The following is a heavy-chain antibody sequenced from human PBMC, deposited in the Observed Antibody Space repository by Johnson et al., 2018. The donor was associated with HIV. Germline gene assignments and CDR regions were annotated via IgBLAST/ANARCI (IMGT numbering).Heavy chain of an antibody. D-gene: IGHD1-26*01. Sequence: QEQLVVSGGGVVRPGGSLRLSCAASGFTFSNAWMSWVRQAPGKGLEWVAVMSYDGSNKYYADSVKGRFTISRDNSKNTLYLQMNSLRAEDTAVYYCARDPGWGAMDIWGQGTMVTVSS. CDR3: ARDPGWGAMDI. CDR1: GFTFSNAW. CDR2: MSYDGSNK. V-gene: IGHV3-30-3*01. J-gene: IGHJ3*02.